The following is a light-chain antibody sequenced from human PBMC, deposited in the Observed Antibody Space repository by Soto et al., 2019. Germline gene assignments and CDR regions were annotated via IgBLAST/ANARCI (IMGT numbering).Light chain of an antibody. V-gene: IGLV8-61*01. CDR2: STD. CDR3: ALYMGSGIGV. CDR1: SGSVSSSYY. Sequence: QAVVTQEPSFSVSPGGTVTLTCGLTSGSVSSSYYPSWYQQTPGQAPRTLIYSTDTRSSGVPDRFSGFILGNKAALIITGAQADDESDYYCALYMGSGIGVFGGGTKLTVL. J-gene: IGLJ2*01.